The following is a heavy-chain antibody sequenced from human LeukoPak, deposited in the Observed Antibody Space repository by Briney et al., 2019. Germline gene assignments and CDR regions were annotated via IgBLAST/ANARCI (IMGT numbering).Heavy chain of an antibody. Sequence: GGSLRLSCAASGFTFGSYWMSWVRQAPGKGLEGVANIKQDGSEKYYVDSVKGRFTISRDNAKNSLYLQMNSLRAEDTAVYYCARITYYDSGGRAFDYWGQGTLVTVSS. J-gene: IGHJ4*02. V-gene: IGHV3-7*01. D-gene: IGHD3-22*01. CDR1: GFTFGSYW. CDR2: IKQDGSEK. CDR3: ARITYYDSGGRAFDY.